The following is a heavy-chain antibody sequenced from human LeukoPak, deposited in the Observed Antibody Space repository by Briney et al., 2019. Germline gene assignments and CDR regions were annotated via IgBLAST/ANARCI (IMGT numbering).Heavy chain of an antibody. CDR3: ARAGRAGYGLIWVDY. Sequence: GGSLRLSCAASGFTFSSYSMSWVRQAPGKGLEWVAAILRDGSEKYYVDSVKGRFTISRDNAKNSLYLQMNSLRAEDTAVYYCARAGRAGYGLIWVDYWGQGALVTVSS. J-gene: IGHJ4*02. D-gene: IGHD5-18*01. CDR2: ILRDGSEK. V-gene: IGHV3-7*05. CDR1: GFTFSSYS.